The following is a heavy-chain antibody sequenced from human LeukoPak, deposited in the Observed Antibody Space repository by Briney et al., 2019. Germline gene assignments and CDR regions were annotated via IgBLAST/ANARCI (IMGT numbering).Heavy chain of an antibody. D-gene: IGHD5-18*01. Sequence: GASVKVSCKASGYTFTSYAMHWVRQAPGQGLEWMGIINPSGGSTSYAQKFQGRVTMTRDTSTSTVYMELSSLRSEDTAVYYCARDFMVTDPEWAWFDPWGQGTLVTVSS. J-gene: IGHJ5*02. V-gene: IGHV1-46*01. CDR3: ARDFMVTDPEWAWFDP. CDR2: INPSGGST. CDR1: GYTFTSYA.